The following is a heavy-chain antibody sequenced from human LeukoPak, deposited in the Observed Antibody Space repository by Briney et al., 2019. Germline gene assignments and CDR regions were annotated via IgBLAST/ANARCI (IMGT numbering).Heavy chain of an antibody. V-gene: IGHV1-8*01. CDR1: GYTFTSYD. D-gene: IGHD5-12*01. CDR3: TRAQSGYHYYYGMDV. CDR2: MNPNIGHT. J-gene: IGHJ6*02. Sequence: ASVKVSCKASGYTFTSYDVNWVRQATGQGLEWMGWMNPNIGHTGYAQKFQGRVTITRNTSISTAFMELSSVTSEDTAVYYCTRAQSGYHYYYGMDVWGQGTTVTVSS.